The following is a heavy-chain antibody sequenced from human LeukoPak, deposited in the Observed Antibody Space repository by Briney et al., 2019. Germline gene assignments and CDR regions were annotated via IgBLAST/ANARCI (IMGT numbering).Heavy chain of an antibody. CDR1: GFTFSSNW. D-gene: IGHD2-21*02. CDR2: IKQDGSEK. CDR3: ARDSAKGDWSHYFDY. Sequence: PGGSLRLSCAASGFTFSSNWISWVRQAPGKGLEWVANIKQDGSEKYYVDSVKGRFTISRDNAKNSLYLQMNSLRAEDTAVYYCARDSAKGDWSHYFDYWGQGTLVTVSS. V-gene: IGHV3-7*01. J-gene: IGHJ4*02.